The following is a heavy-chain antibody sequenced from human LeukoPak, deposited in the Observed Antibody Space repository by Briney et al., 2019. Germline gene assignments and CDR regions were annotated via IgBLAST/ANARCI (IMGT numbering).Heavy chain of an antibody. D-gene: IGHD5-24*01. Sequence: GESLKISCKGSGYSFTTYWIGWIRQMPGKGLEWMGITYPGDSDTRYSPFFQGQVTISVDKSINTAYLQWSSLKASDTAMYYCARRFLDGYNHGGPDRVNWFDPWGQGTLVIVSS. J-gene: IGHJ5*02. CDR2: TYPGDSDT. V-gene: IGHV5-51*01. CDR1: GYSFTTYW. CDR3: ARRFLDGYNHGGPDRVNWFDP.